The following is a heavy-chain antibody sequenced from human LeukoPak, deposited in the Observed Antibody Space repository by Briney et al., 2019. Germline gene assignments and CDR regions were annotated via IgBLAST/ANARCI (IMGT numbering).Heavy chain of an antibody. J-gene: IGHJ4*02. CDR1: GYIFTSYG. Sequence: ASVKVSCKTSGYIFTSYGITWVRQAPGQGLEWMGWISAYNGATDFAHNLQGRVAMTTDTSTTTVYMELRSPRSDDTAVYYCARCWSFDRGYCDYWGQGTLVTVSS. CDR2: ISAYNGAT. CDR3: ARCWSFDRGYCDY. V-gene: IGHV1-18*01.